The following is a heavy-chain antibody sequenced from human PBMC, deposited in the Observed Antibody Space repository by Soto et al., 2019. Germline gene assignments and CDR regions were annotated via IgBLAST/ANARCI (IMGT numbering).Heavy chain of an antibody. CDR3: ARQRWGVGATLGYYYYYYGMDV. V-gene: IGHV5-10-1*01. CDR2: IDPSDSYT. CDR1: GYSFTSYW. Sequence: GESLKISCKGSGYSFTSYWISWVRQMPGKGLEWMGRIDPSDSYTNYSPSFQGHVTISADKSISTAYLQWISLKASDTAMYYCARQRWGVGATLGYYYYYYGMDVWGQGTTVTVSS. J-gene: IGHJ6*02. D-gene: IGHD1-26*01.